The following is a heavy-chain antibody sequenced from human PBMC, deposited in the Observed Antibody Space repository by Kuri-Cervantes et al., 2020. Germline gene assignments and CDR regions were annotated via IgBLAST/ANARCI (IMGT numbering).Heavy chain of an antibody. D-gene: IGHD2-21*02. CDR1: GFTFSSYA. J-gene: IGHJ4*02. V-gene: IGHV3-21*01. Sequence: GESLKISCAGSGFTFSSYAMTWVRQTPGKGLEWVSSISSSSSYIYYADSVKGRFTISRDNAKNSLYLQMNSLRAEDTAVYYCARGEVVTATAYWGQGTLVTVSS. CDR3: ARGEVVTATAY. CDR2: ISSSSSYI.